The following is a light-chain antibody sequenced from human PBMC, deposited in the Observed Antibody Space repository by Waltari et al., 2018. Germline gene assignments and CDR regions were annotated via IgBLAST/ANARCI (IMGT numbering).Light chain of an antibody. V-gene: IGLV2-14*03. Sequence: QSALTQPASVSGSPGQSITISCTGTSSAVGTYNHVSWYQQHPGKAPKLMIYDVSNRPSGVSNRFSGSKSGNTASLTISGLQAEDEADYYCCSYTSSSTYVLFGGGTKLTVL. CDR3: CSYTSSSTYVL. J-gene: IGLJ2*01. CDR2: DVS. CDR1: SSAVGTYNH.